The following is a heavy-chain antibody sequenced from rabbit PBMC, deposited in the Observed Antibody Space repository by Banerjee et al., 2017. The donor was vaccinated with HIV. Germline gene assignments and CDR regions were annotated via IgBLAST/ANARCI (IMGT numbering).Heavy chain of an antibody. J-gene: IGHJ4*01. V-gene: IGHV1S7*01. CDR1: GIDFTNYY. D-gene: IGHD6-1*01. CDR2: IYAARGTT. CDR3: ARYYSYGYVAFAYVTMGDFNL. Sequence: QLTETGGGLVQPGGSLTLSCKASGIDFTNYYINWVRQAPGKGLEWIGIIYAARGTTDYASWVNGRFTISSDNAQSTVDLKMTSLTAADTATYFCARYYSYGYVAFAYVTMGDFNLWGQGTLVTVS.